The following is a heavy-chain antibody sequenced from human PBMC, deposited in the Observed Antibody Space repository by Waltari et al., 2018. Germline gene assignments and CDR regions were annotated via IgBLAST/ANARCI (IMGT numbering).Heavy chain of an antibody. CDR2: IWYDGSNK. CDR1: GFTFSSCG. Sequence: QVQLVESGGGVVQPGRSLRLSCAASGFTFSSCGMHWVRQAPGTGLAWVAVIWYDGSNKYYADSVKGRFTISRDNSKNTLYLQMNSLRAEDTAMYYCAKDPTLRYFDWFQSPGGDAFDIWGQGTMVTVSS. CDR3: AKDPTLRYFDWFQSPGGDAFDI. V-gene: IGHV3-30*18. D-gene: IGHD3-9*01. J-gene: IGHJ3*02.